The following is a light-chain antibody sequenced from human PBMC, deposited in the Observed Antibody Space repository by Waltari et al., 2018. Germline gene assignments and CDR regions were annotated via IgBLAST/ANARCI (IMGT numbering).Light chain of an antibody. J-gene: IGLJ3*02. V-gene: IGLV4-69*01. CDR2: VNRDGSH. CDR1: SAHSSNV. Sequence: QLVLTQSPSASASLGASVKLTCTLTSAHSSNVIAWLQQQPEKRPRYLMKVNRDGSHSKGDKIPDRFSGSSSGAEHFLTISSLQSEDEADYYCQTGGHGTWVFGGGTKLTVL. CDR3: QTGGHGTWV.